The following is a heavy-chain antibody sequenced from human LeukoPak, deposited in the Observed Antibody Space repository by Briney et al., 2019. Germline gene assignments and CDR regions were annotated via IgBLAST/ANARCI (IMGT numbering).Heavy chain of an antibody. D-gene: IGHD4-17*01. CDR3: ARDGHGVPLDY. CDR1: GFTFSNQS. V-gene: IGHV3-21*01. J-gene: IGHJ4*02. Sequence: PGGSLRLSCGASGFTFSNQSMIWVRQAPGKGLEWLSSISSSSRHIYYADSVKGRFTISRDNARNSLYLQMNSLRAEDTAVYYCARDGHGVPLDYWGQGTLVTVSP. CDR2: ISSSSRHI.